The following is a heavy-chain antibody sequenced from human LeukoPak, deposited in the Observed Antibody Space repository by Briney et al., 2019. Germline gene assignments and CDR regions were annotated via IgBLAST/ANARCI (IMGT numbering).Heavy chain of an antibody. CDR3: AKDGPTPIPSWFDP. D-gene: IGHD2-21*02. CDR1: GFTFTNYA. Sequence: GGSLRLSCAASGFTFTNYAMNWVRQAPGRGLEWVSLITSSGGSKYYAGSVKGRFTISRDNSKNTLYLQMNSLRAEDTAIYYCAKDGPTPIPSWFDPWGQGTLVTVSS. V-gene: IGHV3-23*01. CDR2: ITSSGGSK. J-gene: IGHJ5*02.